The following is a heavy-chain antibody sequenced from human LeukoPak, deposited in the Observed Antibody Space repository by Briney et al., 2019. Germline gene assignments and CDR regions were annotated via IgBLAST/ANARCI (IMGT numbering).Heavy chain of an antibody. J-gene: IGHJ4*02. V-gene: IGHV3-23*01. CDR1: GFTFSSYA. CDR2: ISGSGGST. Sequence: GGSLRLSCAASGFTFSSYAMSWVRQAPGKGLEWVSAISGSGGSTYYADSVKGRFTISRDNSKNTLYLQMNSLRAEETAVYYXAXDSXXGSYRPXQXDYWGQXXXVTV. CDR3: AXDSXXGSYRPXQXDY. D-gene: IGHD3-16*02.